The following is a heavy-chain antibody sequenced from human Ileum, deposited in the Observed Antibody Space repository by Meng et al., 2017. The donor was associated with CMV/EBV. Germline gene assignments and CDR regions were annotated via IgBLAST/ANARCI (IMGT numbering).Heavy chain of an antibody. V-gene: IGHV3-72*01. D-gene: IGHD3-16*01. CDR3: TRVTGVSWGYGMDV. J-gene: IGHJ6*02. CDR2: IRNKANRYTT. Sequence: GGPLRLSCGASGFTFRDHYMDWVRQAPGKGLEWVGRIRNKANRYTTEYASSVKGRFIVSRDDSNNLLYLQMNSLNNEDTAVYYCTRVTGVSWGYGMDVWGQGNTVTVSS. CDR1: GFTFRDHY.